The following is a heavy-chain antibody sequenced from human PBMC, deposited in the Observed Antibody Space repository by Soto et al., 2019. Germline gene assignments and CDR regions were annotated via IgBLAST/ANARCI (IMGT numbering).Heavy chain of an antibody. J-gene: IGHJ5*02. D-gene: IGHD1-26*01. Sequence: ASVKVSCKVSGYTLPELSVHWVRQAPGKGLEWMAAYDPEDGETIYAQKFQGRVTMTEDTSTDTAYIEVSGLRSEDTAVYYCATGRPRVGATFGPWGQGTLVTVS. CDR3: ATGRPRVGATFGP. CDR2: YDPEDGET. V-gene: IGHV1-24*01. CDR1: GYTLPELS.